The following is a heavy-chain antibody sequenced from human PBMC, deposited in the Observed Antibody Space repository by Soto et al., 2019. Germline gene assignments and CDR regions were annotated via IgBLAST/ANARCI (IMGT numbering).Heavy chain of an antibody. D-gene: IGHD2-8*02. J-gene: IGHJ4*02. V-gene: IGHV4-30-2*01. CDR1: GGSISSGGYS. CDR2: IFHSGST. CDR3: ARGGTGLPIDY. Sequence: PSETLSLTCTVSGGSISSGGYSWNWIRQPPGKGLEWIGYIFHSGSTYSNPSLKSRVTISVDRSKNQFSLNLNSVTAADTAVYYCARGGTGLPIDYWGQGTLVTVSS.